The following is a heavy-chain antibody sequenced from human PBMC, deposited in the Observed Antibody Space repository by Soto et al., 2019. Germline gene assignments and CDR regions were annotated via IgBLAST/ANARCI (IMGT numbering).Heavy chain of an antibody. CDR1: GFTVSSAY. D-gene: IGHD5-18*01. J-gene: IGHJ6*02. CDR3: ARDPGYRNGMDV. Sequence: EVQLVESGGGLAQPRGSLRLSCAASGFTVSSAYMTWVRQAPGKGLEWLSTVYSGGTTYYADSVKGRFIISRDNSKNTLFLQMNNLRVEDTAMYYCARDPGYRNGMDVWGQGTTVTVSS. CDR2: VYSGGTT. V-gene: IGHV3-66*01.